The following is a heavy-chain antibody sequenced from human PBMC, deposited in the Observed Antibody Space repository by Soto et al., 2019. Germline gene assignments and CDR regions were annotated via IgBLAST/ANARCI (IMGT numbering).Heavy chain of an antibody. V-gene: IGHV1-69*02. CDR2: IIPILGIA. J-gene: IGHJ4*02. Sequence: QVQLVQSGAEVKKPGSSVKVSCKASGGTFSSYTISWVRQAPGQGLEWMGRIIPILGIANYAQKFQGRVTITADKSTSTAYMELSSLRSEDTAVYYCARGVRDGYNYGDYWGQGTLVTVSS. CDR1: GGTFSSYT. D-gene: IGHD5-12*01. CDR3: ARGVRDGYNYGDY.